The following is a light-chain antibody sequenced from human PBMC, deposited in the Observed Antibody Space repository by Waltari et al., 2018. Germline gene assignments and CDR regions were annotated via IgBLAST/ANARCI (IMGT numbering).Light chain of an antibody. V-gene: IGLV2-23*02. J-gene: IGLJ2*01. CDR3: CTYVGRTTFHVT. CDR1: ISHVGTYNL. Sequence: QSALTQPASVSGSPGQSITLSCTGTISHVGTYNLVSWYQQHPGKAPKLIIYEDNKRPSVVSDRLSGSKSGNTASLTISGLQAEDEADYYCCTYVGRTTFHVTFGGGTKLTVL. CDR2: EDN.